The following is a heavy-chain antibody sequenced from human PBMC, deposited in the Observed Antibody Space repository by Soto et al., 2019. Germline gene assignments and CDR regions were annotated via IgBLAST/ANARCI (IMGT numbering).Heavy chain of an antibody. J-gene: IGHJ4*02. D-gene: IGHD3-22*01. CDR2: INPNSGGT. CDR3: ARSPYYYDSSGFYVY. Sequence: ASVKVSCKASGYTFTGYYMHWVRQAPGQGLEWMGWINPNSGGTNYAQKFQGWVTMTRDTSISTAYMELSRLRSDDTAVYYCARSPYYYDSSGFYVYWGQGTLVTVSS. CDR1: GYTFTGYY. V-gene: IGHV1-2*04.